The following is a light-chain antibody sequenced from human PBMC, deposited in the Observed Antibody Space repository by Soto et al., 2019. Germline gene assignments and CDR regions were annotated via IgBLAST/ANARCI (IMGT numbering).Light chain of an antibody. CDR3: SSYTTSNTRQIV. V-gene: IGLV2-14*03. J-gene: IGLJ1*01. CDR2: DVT. CDR1: SSDVGGYNY. Sequence: QSVLTQPASVSGSPGQSSTISCTGTSSDVGGYNYVSWYQHHPGKAPKLIIYDVTNRPSGVSNPFSGSKSGNTASLTISGLQPEDEADYYCSSYTTSNTRQIVFGTGNQLPVL.